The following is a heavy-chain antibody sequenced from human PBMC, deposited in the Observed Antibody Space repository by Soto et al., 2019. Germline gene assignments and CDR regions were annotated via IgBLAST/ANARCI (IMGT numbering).Heavy chain of an antibody. J-gene: IGHJ4*02. CDR3: AKSGSYFYFDY. CDR2: ITGSGGST. CDR1: GFTFSSYA. D-gene: IGHD1-26*01. Sequence: EVQLLESGGGLVQPGGSLRLSCVASGFTFSSYAMSWVRQAPGQGLEWVSAITGSGGSTYCADSVKGRFTISRDNSKNTLYLQMNSLRAEDTAVYYCAKSGSYFYFDYWGQGTLVTVSS. V-gene: IGHV3-23*01.